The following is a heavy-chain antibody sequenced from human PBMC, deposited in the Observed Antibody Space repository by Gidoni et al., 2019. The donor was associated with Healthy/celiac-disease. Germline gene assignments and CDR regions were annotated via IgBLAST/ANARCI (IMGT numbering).Heavy chain of an antibody. J-gene: IGHJ5*02. V-gene: IGHV4-59*01. CDR3: ARERDEDCSGGSCYSRWFDP. Sequence: QVQLQESGPGLVKPSETLSLTCTVSGGSIRSYYWSWIRQPPGKGLEWIGYIYYSGSTNYNPSLKSRVTISVDTSKNQFSLKLSSVTAADTAVYYCARERDEDCSGGSCYSRWFDPWGQGTLVTVSS. CDR1: GGSIRSYY. CDR2: IYYSGST. D-gene: IGHD2-15*01.